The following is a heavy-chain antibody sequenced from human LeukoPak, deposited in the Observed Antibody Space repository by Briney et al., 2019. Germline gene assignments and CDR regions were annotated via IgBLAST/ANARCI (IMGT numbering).Heavy chain of an antibody. CDR2: INNVASHI. J-gene: IGHJ5*02. D-gene: IGHD6-13*01. V-gene: IGHV3-21*01. Sequence: GGSLRLSCAASGFTFSDSAMNWVRQAPGKGLEWVSSINNVASHIYYADSVRGRFTISRDNAKNSVSLQMNNLRAEDTAVYYCASRSINWYRGNNWFDPWGQGTLVTVSS. CDR3: ASRSINWYRGNNWFDP. CDR1: GFTFSDSA.